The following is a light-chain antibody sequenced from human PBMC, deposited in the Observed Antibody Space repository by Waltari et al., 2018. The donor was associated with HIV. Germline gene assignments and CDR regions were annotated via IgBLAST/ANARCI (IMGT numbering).Light chain of an antibody. CDR3: QQYSDVPYT. Sequence: DVVVTQSPDSLAVSLGERATLHCKSNQSLLYISNNQNYLAWYQQKAGQRPKLLIYWAYSRESGVPDRFSGSGSETDFTLTISSLQAEDVAVYYCQQYSDVPYTFGQGTKLEIK. V-gene: IGKV4-1*01. CDR1: QSLLYISNNQNY. CDR2: WAY. J-gene: IGKJ2*01.